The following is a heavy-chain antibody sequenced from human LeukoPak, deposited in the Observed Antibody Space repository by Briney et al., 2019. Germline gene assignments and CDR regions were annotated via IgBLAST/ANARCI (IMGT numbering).Heavy chain of an antibody. D-gene: IGHD6-25*01. J-gene: IGHJ4*02. Sequence: SETLSLTCTVSGDSIRSYYWSWIRQPPGKGLEWIGYIFYSGSTNYNPSLKSRVTISVDTSKNQFSLKLTSVTAADTAVYYCARGGYGSFDYWGQGTLVTVSS. CDR2: IFYSGST. V-gene: IGHV4-59*08. CDR1: GDSIRSYY. CDR3: ARGGYGSFDY.